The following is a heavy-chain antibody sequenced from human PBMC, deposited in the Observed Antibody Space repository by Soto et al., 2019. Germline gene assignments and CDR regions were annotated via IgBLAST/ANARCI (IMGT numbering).Heavy chain of an antibody. D-gene: IGHD2-8*01. CDR1: GYTFTIYG. CDR2: ISAYNGNT. J-gene: IGHJ4*02. CDR3: ARDGSPNGGPFDY. Sequence: QVKLVQSGAEVKKPGASVKVSCKASGYTFTIYGISWVRQAPGQRLEWMGWISAYNGNTNYAQNLQGRVTKTTDTSTSTAYIELRSLRSADTAVYYCARDGSPNGGPFDYGGQGTRVTVSS. V-gene: IGHV1-18*01.